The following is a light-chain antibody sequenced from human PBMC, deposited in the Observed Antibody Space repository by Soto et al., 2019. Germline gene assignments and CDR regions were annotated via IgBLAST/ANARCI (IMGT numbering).Light chain of an antibody. CDR3: QSYDSSLSAWV. Sequence: QAVVTQPPSVSGAPGQRVTISCTGSSSNIGAGYDVHWYQQPPGTAPKLLLYGNTNRPSGVPDRFSGSKSGTSASLAITGLQAEDEADYYCQSYDSSLSAWVFGGGTQLTVL. CDR2: GNT. J-gene: IGLJ3*02. V-gene: IGLV1-40*01. CDR1: SSNIGAGYD.